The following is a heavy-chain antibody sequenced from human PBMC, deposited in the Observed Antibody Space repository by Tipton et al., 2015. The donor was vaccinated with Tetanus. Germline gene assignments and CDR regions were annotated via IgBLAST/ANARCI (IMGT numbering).Heavy chain of an antibody. D-gene: IGHD3-3*01. CDR3: ARLRRAVDFESGLDF. Sequence: LVKPTQTLTLTCSFSGFSFSTSGMCVTWVRQPPGKALEWLGLIDWDDDKYYSLSLKTRLNISKDTSKNRVVLRLTSVDPMDTATYCCARLRRAVDFESGLDFWGQGIRVAVSS. CDR1: GFSFSTSGMC. J-gene: IGHJ4*02. V-gene: IGHV2-70*20. CDR2: IDWDDDK.